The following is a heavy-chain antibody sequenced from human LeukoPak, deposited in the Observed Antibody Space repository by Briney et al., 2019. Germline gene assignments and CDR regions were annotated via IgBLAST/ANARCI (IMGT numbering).Heavy chain of an antibody. D-gene: IGHD1-1*01. CDR1: AYTFTVYY. Sequence: ASVKVSFKASAYTFTVYYMHWVRQRPGQGLEWMGWINPNSSGTNYAQKFQGRVTMTRDTSISTAYMELSRLRSDDTAVYYCARDRTRSTTMDWGQGTLVTVSS. CDR3: ARDRTRSTTMD. CDR2: INPNSSGT. V-gene: IGHV1-2*02. J-gene: IGHJ4*02.